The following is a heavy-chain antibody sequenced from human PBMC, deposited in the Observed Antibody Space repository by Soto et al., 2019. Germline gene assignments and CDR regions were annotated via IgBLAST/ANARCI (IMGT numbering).Heavy chain of an antibody. CDR3: AKGPSRTGTTHAIDY. CDR2: ISGSGGST. J-gene: IGHJ4*02. CDR1: GFTFSSYA. Sequence: GGSLRLSCAASGFTFSSYAMSWVRQAPGKGLEWVSAISGSGGSTYYADSVKGRFTISRDNSKNTLYLQMNSLRAEDTAVYYCAKGPSRTGTTHAIDYWGQGTLVTFSS. V-gene: IGHV3-23*01. D-gene: IGHD1-7*01.